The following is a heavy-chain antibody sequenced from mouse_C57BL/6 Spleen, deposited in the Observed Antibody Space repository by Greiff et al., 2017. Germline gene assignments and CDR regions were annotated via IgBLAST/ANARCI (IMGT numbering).Heavy chain of an antibody. CDR2: IYPGSGNT. J-gene: IGHJ4*01. D-gene: IGHD2-14*01. CDR3: ARDRGNAMDY. Sequence: VKLMESGAELVRPGASVKLSCKASGYTFTDYYINWVKQRPGQGLEWIARIYPGSGNTYYNEKFKGKATLTAEKSSSTAYMQLSSLTSEDSAVYFCARDRGNAMDYWGQGTSVTVSS. CDR1: GYTFTDYY. V-gene: IGHV1-76*01.